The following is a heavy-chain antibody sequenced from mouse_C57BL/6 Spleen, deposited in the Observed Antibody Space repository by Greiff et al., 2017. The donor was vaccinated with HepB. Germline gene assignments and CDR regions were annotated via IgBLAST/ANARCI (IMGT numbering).Heavy chain of an antibody. J-gene: IGHJ1*03. CDR3: ARKGYGSSSYFDV. CDR2: IHPNSGST. CDR1: GYTFTSYW. D-gene: IGHD1-1*01. V-gene: IGHV1-64*01. Sequence: QVHVKQSGAELVKPGASVKLSCKASGYTFTSYWMHWVKQRPGQGLEWIGMIHPNSGSTNYNEKFKSKATLTVDKSSSTAYMQLSSLTSEDSAVYYCARKGYGSSSYFDVWGTGTTVTVSS.